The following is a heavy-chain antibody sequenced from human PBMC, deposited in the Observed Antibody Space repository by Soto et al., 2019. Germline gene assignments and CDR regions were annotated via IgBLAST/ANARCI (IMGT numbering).Heavy chain of an antibody. CDR3: AKDRSVDTRDWFET. CDR2: ITGSGGTT. Sequence: ELSLRLSCAASRFTFGTYAMNWVRQAPGKGLEWVSGITGSGGTTYYADSVKGRFTISRDNSKNTLYLQMNSLRGDDTAVYYCAKDRSVDTRDWFETWGRGTMVGVCS. D-gene: IGHD5-18*01. CDR1: RFTFGTYA. J-gene: IGHJ5*02. V-gene: IGHV3-23*01.